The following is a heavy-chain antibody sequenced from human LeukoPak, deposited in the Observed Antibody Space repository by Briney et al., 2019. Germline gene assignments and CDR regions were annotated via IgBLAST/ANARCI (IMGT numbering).Heavy chain of an antibody. Sequence: GGSLRLSCAASGFIFSSYAMHWVRRAPGKGLEWVAIIWFDGSNQYYAESVEGRFTVSRDNSKNTLYLQMNSLRAEDTAVYSCARGLGYSYGYGIDYWGQGTLVIASS. CDR2: IWFDGSNQ. D-gene: IGHD5-18*01. V-gene: IGHV3-33*01. CDR3: ARGLGYSYGYGIDY. J-gene: IGHJ4*02. CDR1: GFIFSSYA.